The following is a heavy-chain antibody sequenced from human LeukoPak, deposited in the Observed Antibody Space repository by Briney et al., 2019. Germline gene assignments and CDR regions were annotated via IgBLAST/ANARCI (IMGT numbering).Heavy chain of an antibody. CDR3: ARGEYNWNYVDY. CDR1: GYTFTGYY. J-gene: IGHJ4*02. CDR2: INPNSGGT. V-gene: IGHV1-2*02. D-gene: IGHD1-20*01. Sequence: GASVKVSCKASGYTFTGYYMHCVRQAPVQGLEWMGWINPNSGGTNYAQKFQGRVTMTRDTSISTAYMELSRLRSDDTAVYYCARGEYNWNYVDYWGQGTLVTVSS.